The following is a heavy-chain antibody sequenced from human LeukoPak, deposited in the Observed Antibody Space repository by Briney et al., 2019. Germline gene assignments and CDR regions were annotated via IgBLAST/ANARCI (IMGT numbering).Heavy chain of an antibody. V-gene: IGHV1-2*02. CDR3: ARTNDYGDYADAFDI. D-gene: IGHD4-17*01. J-gene: IGHJ3*02. Sequence: ASVKVSCKASGYTFTGYYIHWVRQAPGQGFEWMGWINPNNGGTNYAQKFQGRVTMTRDTSISTAYMELSRLRSDDTAVYYCARTNDYGDYADAFDIWGQGTMVTVSS. CDR2: INPNNGGT. CDR1: GYTFTGYY.